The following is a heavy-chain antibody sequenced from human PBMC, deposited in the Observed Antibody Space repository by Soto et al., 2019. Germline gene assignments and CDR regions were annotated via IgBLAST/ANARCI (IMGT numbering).Heavy chain of an antibody. CDR2: INPNSGGT. J-gene: IGHJ5*02. D-gene: IGHD3-3*01. CDR3: ARGTVPYFVFWSGYYIPPFYNWFXP. Sequence: ASVKVSCKASGYTFTGYYMHWVRQAPGQGLEWMGWINPNSGGTNYAQKFQGWVTMTRDTSISTAYMELSRLRSDDTAVYYCARGTVPYFVFWSGYYIPPFYNWFXPWGQGTLVTVSS. CDR1: GYTFTGYY. V-gene: IGHV1-2*04.